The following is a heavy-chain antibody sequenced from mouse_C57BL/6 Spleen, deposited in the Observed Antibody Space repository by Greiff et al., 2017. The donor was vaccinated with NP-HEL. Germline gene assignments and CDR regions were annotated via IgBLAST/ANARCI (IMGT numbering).Heavy chain of an antibody. D-gene: IGHD1-1*01. CDR1: GYTFTSYW. CDR3: ARIKKIVATCCDY. Sequence: QVQLQQPGAELVKAGASVKMSCKASGYTFTSYWMHWVKQRLGQGLEWFAETNPTNGRTYYNEKFKSKATLTGDKSSSTAYLLLSSPTFEDSAVYYCARIKKIVATCCDYWGQGTALTVSS. J-gene: IGHJ2*01. CDR2: TNPTNGRT. V-gene: IGHV1S81*02.